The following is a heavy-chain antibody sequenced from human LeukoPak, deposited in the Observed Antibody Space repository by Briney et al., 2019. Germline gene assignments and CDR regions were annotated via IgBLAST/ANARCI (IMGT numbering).Heavy chain of an antibody. CDR3: ARQASVVRGILYYYYGMDV. CDR2: INYSGSS. D-gene: IGHD3-10*01. J-gene: IGHJ6*02. CDR1: GGTITSNY. V-gene: IGHV4-59*08. Sequence: SETLSLTCIVSGGTITSNYWSWIRQPPGKGLEWIGYINYSGSSDYNPSLRSRATISVDTPKHQFSLKLTSVTAADTAVYYCARQASVVRGILYYYYGMDVWGQGTTVTVSS.